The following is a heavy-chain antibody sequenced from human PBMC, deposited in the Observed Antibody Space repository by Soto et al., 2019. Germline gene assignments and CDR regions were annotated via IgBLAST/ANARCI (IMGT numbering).Heavy chain of an antibody. J-gene: IGHJ6*04. CDR3: AMNYYDSSAYNGYYYYGTEG. CDR2: IYPGDSDI. D-gene: IGHD3-22*01. V-gene: IGHV5-51*01. Sequence: GESLKISCKGSGYSFTSYWIAWVRQMPGKGLEWMGIIYPGDSDIRYSPSFQGQVTISADKSISTAYLQWSSLKASDTAMYYCAMNYYDSSAYNGYYYYGTEGWGKGTRLSLAS. CDR1: GYSFTSYW.